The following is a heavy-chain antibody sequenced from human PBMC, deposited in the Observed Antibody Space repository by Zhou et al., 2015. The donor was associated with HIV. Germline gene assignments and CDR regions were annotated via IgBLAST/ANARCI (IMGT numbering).Heavy chain of an antibody. V-gene: IGHV1-69*08. D-gene: IGHD2-15*01. CDR1: GGTFSSYT. CDR2: IIPILGTP. J-gene: IGHJ4*02. Sequence: QVQLVQSGAEVKKPGSSVKVSCKASGGTFSSYTISWVRQAPGQGLEWMGRIIPILGTPNHAQKFQGRVTITADESTSTAYMELSSLRSEDTAVYYCARGFVAYCSGGSCYSTFDYWGRGSPGHRLL. CDR3: ARGFVAYCSGGSCYSTFDY.